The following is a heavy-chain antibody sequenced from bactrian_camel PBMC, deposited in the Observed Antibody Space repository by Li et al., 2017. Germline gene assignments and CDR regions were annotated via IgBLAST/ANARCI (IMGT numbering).Heavy chain of an antibody. D-gene: IGHD3*01. V-gene: IGHV3S54*01. CDR3: AADFGGRYCIANEDDISNSAF. J-gene: IGHJ6*01. Sequence: QVQLVESGGGSVQSGGSLRLSCVASGDTSSLRRMSWFRQAPGQQREGVASVYLGIESSFYSDSVKGRFTISRDNAKNTVYLQMNSLNPEDTAMYYCAADFGGRYCIANEDDISNSAFWGQGTQVTVS. CDR2: VYLGIESS. CDR1: GDTSSLRR.